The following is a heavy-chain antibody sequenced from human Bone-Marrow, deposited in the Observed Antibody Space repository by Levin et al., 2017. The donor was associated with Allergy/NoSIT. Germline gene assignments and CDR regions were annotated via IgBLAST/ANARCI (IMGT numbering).Heavy chain of an antibody. J-gene: IGHJ4*02. V-gene: IGHV3-7*01. CDR1: GFTFNNYW. Sequence: PGESLKISCAAFGFTFNNYWMRWVRQTPGKGLESVANIKNDGSETYYVDSVKGRFTISRDNAKNSLHLQMNSLRAEDTAGYYCATAVRGIPFDYWGQGTLVTVSS. D-gene: IGHD2-21*01. CDR2: IKNDGSET. CDR3: ATAVRGIPFDY.